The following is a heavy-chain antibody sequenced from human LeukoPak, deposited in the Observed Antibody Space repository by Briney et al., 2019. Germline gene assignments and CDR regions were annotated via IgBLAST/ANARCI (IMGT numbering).Heavy chain of an antibody. V-gene: IGHV1-46*01. CDR1: GYTFTGYY. J-gene: IGHJ4*02. CDR3: ARLSTDPSFDY. CDR2: INPSGGST. Sequence: ASVKVSCKASGYTFTGYYMHWVRQAPGQGLEWMGIINPSGGSTSYAQKFQGRVTMTRDTSISTAYVELSRLRSDDTAVYYCARLSTDPSFDYWGQGTLVTVSS.